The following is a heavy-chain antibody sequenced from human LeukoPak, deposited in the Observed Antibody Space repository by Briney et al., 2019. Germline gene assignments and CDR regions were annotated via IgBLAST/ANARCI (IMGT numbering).Heavy chain of an antibody. V-gene: IGHV4-31*03. CDR3: AATPEPTANFDY. CDR2: IYYSGST. CDR1: GGSISSGGYY. D-gene: IGHD2-15*01. J-gene: IGHJ4*02. Sequence: PSQTLSLTCTVSGGSISSGGYYWSWIRQHPGKGLEWIGYIYYSGSTYYNPSLKSRVTISVDTSKNQFSLKLSSVTAADTAVYYCAATPEPTANFDYWGQGTLVTVSS.